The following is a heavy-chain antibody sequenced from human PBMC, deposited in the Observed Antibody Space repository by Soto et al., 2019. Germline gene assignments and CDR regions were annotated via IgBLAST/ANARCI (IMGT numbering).Heavy chain of an antibody. CDR2: ISSSGSTI. D-gene: IGHD2-15*01. CDR3: ARAHRYCSGGSCYLGY. CDR1: GFTFSDYY. J-gene: IGHJ4*02. Sequence: GGSLRLSCAASGFTFSDYYMSWIRQAPGKGLEWVSYISSSGSTIYYADSVKGRFTISRDNAKNSLYLQMNSLRAEDTAVYYCARAHRYCSGGSCYLGYWGQGTLVTVSS. V-gene: IGHV3-11*01.